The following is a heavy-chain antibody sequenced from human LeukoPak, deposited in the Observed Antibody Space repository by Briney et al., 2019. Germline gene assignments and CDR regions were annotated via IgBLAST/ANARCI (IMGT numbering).Heavy chain of an antibody. V-gene: IGHV4-30-2*01. Sequence: PSETLSLTCTVSGGSISSGGYSWSWIRQPPGKGLEWIGYIYHSGSTYYNPSLKSRVTISVDRSKNQFSLKLSSVTAADTAVYYCATRRSGSYYNLFDYWGQGTLVTVSS. CDR1: GGSISSGGYS. CDR3: ATRRSGSYYNLFDY. CDR2: IYHSGST. D-gene: IGHD3-10*01. J-gene: IGHJ4*02.